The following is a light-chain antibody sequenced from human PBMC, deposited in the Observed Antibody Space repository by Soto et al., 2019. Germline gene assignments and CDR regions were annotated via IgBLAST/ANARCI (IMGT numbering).Light chain of an antibody. CDR2: FAS. J-gene: IGKJ4*01. CDR1: QSVHNN. V-gene: IGKV3-15*01. CDR3: QQYTKWPLT. Sequence: EIVMTQSPATLSVSPGEKATLSCRASQSVHNNLAWYQQKPGQAPRLLIYFASTRATGIPARFSGSGSGTEFSLTISSLQSEDFALYYCQQYTKWPLTFGGGTKVETK.